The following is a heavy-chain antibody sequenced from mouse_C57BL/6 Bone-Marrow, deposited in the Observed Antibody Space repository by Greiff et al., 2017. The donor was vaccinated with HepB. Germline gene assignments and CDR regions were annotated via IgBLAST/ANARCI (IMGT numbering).Heavy chain of an antibody. D-gene: IGHD1-1*01. CDR1: GYTFTSYW. V-gene: IGHV1-52*01. CDR3: ARGITTVVPYYFDY. CDR2: IDPSDSET. Sequence: QVQLRQPGAELVRPGSSVKLSCKASGYTFTSYWMHWVKQRPIQGLEWIGNIDPSDSETHYNQKFKDKATLTVDKSSNTAYMQLSSLTSEDSAVYYCARGITTVVPYYFDYWGQGTTLTVSS. J-gene: IGHJ2*01.